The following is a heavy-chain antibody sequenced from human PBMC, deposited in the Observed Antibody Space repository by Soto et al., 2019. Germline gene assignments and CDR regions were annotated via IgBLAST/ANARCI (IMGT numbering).Heavy chain of an antibody. CDR2: IYYSGST. Sequence: QVQLQESGPGLVKPSQTLSLTCTVSGGSISSGGYYWSWIRQHPGKGLEWIGHIYYSGSTYYNPSLKSRVTISVDTSKNQFSLKLSSVTAADTAVYYCARVVADSSGYYYADWYFDLWGRGTLVTVSS. V-gene: IGHV4-31*03. D-gene: IGHD3-22*01. CDR1: GGSISSGGYY. CDR3: ARVVADSSGYYYADWYFDL. J-gene: IGHJ2*01.